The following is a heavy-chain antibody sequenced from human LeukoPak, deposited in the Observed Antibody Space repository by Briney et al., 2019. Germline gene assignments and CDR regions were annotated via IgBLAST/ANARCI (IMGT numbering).Heavy chain of an antibody. CDR1: GFTFSSYG. V-gene: IGHV3-30*18. J-gene: IGHJ4*02. Sequence: PGGSLRLSCAASGFTFSSYGMHWVRQAPGKGLEWVAVISYDGSNKYYADSVKGRFIISRDNYKNTLYLQMNSLRAEDTAVYYCAKSQARGGISGTIMAIVDSWGQGALVTVSS. D-gene: IGHD5-24*01. CDR3: AKSQARGGISGTIMAIVDS. CDR2: ISYDGSNK.